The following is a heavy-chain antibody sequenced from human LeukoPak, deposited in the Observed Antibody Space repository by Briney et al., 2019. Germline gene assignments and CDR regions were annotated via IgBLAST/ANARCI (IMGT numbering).Heavy chain of an antibody. CDR2: INPNSGGT. CDR3: ARPARTRYCSSTSCYTFDY. V-gene: IGHV1-2*02. D-gene: IGHD2-2*02. J-gene: IGHJ4*02. CDR1: GYTFTCYY. Sequence: GASVKASCKASGYTFTCYYMHWVRQAPGQGLEWMGWINPNSGGTNYAQKFQGRVTMTRDTSISTAYMELSRLRSDDTAVYYCARPARTRYCSSTSCYTFDYWGQGTLVTVSS.